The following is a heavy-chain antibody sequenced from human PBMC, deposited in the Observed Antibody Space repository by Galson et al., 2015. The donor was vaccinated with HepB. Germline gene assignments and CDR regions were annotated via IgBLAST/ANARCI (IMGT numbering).Heavy chain of an antibody. CDR3: ARAKPAHQTRGWFDP. CDR1: GFTFSSYG. J-gene: IGHJ5*02. D-gene: IGHD3-10*01. V-gene: IGHV3-33*01. Sequence: SLRLSCAASGFTFSSYGMHWVRQAPGKGLEWVAVIWYDGSNKYYADSVKGRFTISRDSSKNTLYLQMNSLRAEDTAVYYCARAKPAHQTRGWFDPWGQGTLVTVSS. CDR2: IWYDGSNK.